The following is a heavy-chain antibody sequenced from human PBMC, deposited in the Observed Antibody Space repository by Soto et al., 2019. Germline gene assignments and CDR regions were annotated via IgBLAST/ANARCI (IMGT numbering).Heavy chain of an antibody. CDR3: TRPGYPSDHYYYYYGMDV. CDR2: IRSKANSYAT. D-gene: IGHD5-18*01. CDR1: GFTFSGSA. V-gene: IGHV3-73*01. J-gene: IGHJ6*02. Sequence: LRLSCAASGFTFSGSAMHWVRQASGKGLEWVGRIRSKANSYATAYAASVKGRFTISRDDSKNTAYLQMNSLKTEDTAVYYCTRPGYPSDHYYYYYGMDVWGQGTTVTVSS.